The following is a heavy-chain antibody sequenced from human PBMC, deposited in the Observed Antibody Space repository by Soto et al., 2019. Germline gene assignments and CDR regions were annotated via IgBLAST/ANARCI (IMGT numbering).Heavy chain of an antibody. CDR2: ISTGGGNR. V-gene: IGHV3-23*01. CDR3: ARNVLRGYCSVSSCPFDP. D-gene: IGHD2-15*01. CDR1: GFTFSGSA. Sequence: GGSLRLSCAASGFTFSGSAMSWVRQAPGKGLEWVSGISTGGGNRDYADSVKGRFTISRDNSKNTLYLQMSSLTAEDTAVYYCARNVLRGYCSVSSCPFDPWGQGTLVTVSS. J-gene: IGHJ5*02.